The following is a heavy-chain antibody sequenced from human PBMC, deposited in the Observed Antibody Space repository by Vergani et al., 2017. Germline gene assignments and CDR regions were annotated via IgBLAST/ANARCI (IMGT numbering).Heavy chain of an antibody. CDR3: ARLYGGNSQGDYFDY. D-gene: IGHD4-23*01. CDR2: ISYDGSNK. J-gene: IGHJ4*02. Sequence: QVQLVESGGGVVQPGRSLRPSCAASGFTFSSYAMHWVRQAPGKGLEWVAVISYDGSNKYYADSVKGRFTISRDNSKNTLYLQMNSLRAEDTAVYYCARLYGGNSQGDYFDYWGQGTLVTVSS. CDR1: GFTFSSYA. V-gene: IGHV3-30*04.